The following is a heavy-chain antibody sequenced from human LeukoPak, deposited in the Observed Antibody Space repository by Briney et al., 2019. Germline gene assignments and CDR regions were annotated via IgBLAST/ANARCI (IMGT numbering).Heavy chain of an antibody. Sequence: GGSLRLSCAASGFTFSSYGMSWVRQAPGKGLEWVANIKKDGSEKYYVDSVKGRFTISRDNAKNSLYLQMNSLRVEDTAVYYCAREGDSTVTTDYWGQGTLVTVSS. CDR1: GFTFSSYG. CDR2: IKKDGSEK. CDR3: AREGDSTVTTDY. D-gene: IGHD4-17*01. V-gene: IGHV3-7*01. J-gene: IGHJ4*02.